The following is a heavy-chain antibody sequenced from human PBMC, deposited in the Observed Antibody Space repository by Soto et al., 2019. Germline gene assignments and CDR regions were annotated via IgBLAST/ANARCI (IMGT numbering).Heavy chain of an antibody. Sequence: QVQLVESGGGVVQPGRSRRLSCAASGFTFSSYGMHWVRQAPGKGLEWVAVISYDGSNKYYADSVKGRFTISRDNSKNTLYLQMNSLRAEDTAVYYCAKDGSGYLDYWGQGTLVTVSS. CDR1: GFTFSSYG. V-gene: IGHV3-30*18. D-gene: IGHD3-3*01. CDR3: AKDGSGYLDY. CDR2: ISYDGSNK. J-gene: IGHJ4*02.